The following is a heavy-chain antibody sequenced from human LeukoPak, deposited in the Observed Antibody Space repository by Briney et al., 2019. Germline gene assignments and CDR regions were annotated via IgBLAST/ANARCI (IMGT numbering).Heavy chain of an antibody. Sequence: GGSLRLSCAASGFTFSSYAMSWVRQAPGKGLEWVSAISGSGGSTYYADSVKGRFTISRDNSKNTLYLQMNSLRAEDTAVYYCALTPLYYYDSSGYFDYWGQGTLVTVSS. CDR3: ALTPLYYYDSSGYFDY. CDR1: GFTFSSYA. CDR2: ISGSGGST. J-gene: IGHJ4*02. D-gene: IGHD3-22*01. V-gene: IGHV3-23*01.